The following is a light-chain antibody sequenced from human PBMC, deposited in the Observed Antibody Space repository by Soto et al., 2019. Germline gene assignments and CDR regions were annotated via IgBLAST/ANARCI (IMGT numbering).Light chain of an antibody. V-gene: IGKV1-5*01. CDR2: DAS. Sequence: DIQMTQSPSTLSASVGDRVTITCRASQSISSWLAWYQQKPGKAPKLLIYDASSLESGVPSRFSGSGSGTEFTLTISSLQPDDFATYYCQQYDNLPYFGPGTKVDIK. CDR1: QSISSW. J-gene: IGKJ3*01. CDR3: QQYDNLPY.